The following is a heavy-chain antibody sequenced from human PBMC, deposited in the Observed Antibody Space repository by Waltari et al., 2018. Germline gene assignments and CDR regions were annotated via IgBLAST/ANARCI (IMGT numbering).Heavy chain of an antibody. CDR3: TTDSYSSSNSDY. CDR2: IKRKTDGGTT. V-gene: IGHV3-15*01. CDR1: GFTFSNAW. D-gene: IGHD6-6*01. J-gene: IGHJ4*02. Sequence: EVQLVESGGGLVKPGGSLRLSCAASGFTFSNAWMSWVRQAPGKGLEWVGRIKRKTDGGTTDYAAPVNGRFTISRDDSKNTLYMQMNSLKTEDTAVYYCTTDSYSSSNSDYWGQGTLVTVSS.